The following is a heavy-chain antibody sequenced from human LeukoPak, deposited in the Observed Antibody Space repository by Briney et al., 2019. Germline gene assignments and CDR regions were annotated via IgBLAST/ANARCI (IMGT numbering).Heavy chain of an antibody. CDR2: IYYSGST. D-gene: IGHD2-2*03. Sequence: SETLSLTCTVTGGSISSGSYYWSWIRQPAGKGLEWIGYIYYSGSTNYNPSLKSRVTISVDTSKNQFSLKLSSVTAADTAVYYCASGFWDNWFDPWGQGTLVTVSS. CDR1: GGSISSGSYY. J-gene: IGHJ5*02. V-gene: IGHV4-61*10. CDR3: ASGFWDNWFDP.